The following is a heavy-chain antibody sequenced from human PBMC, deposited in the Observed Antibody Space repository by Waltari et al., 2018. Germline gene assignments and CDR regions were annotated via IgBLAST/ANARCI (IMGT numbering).Heavy chain of an antibody. D-gene: IGHD6-6*01. J-gene: IGHJ6*02. V-gene: IGHV4-34*01. CDR1: GGSFSGYY. CDR2: INHSGST. Sequence: QVQLQQWGAGLLKPSATLSLTCAVYGGSFSGYYWSWIRQPPGKGLEWIGEINHSGSTNYNPSLKSRVTISVDTSKNQFSLKLSSVTAADTAVYYCARRVRYSSSSYYYYGMDVWGQGTTVTVSS. CDR3: ARRVRYSSSSYYYYGMDV.